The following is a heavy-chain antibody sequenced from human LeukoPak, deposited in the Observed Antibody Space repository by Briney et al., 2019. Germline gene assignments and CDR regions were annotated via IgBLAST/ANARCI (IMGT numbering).Heavy chain of an antibody. Sequence: GESLKISCKGSGYSFTSYWISWVRQMPRKGLGWMGRIDPSDSYTNYSPSFQGHVTISADKSISTAYLPWSSLKAPDAAMYYCARYCTGGSCYAAHDYWGHGNLVTVSP. CDR2: IDPSDSYT. CDR3: ARYCTGGSCYAAHDY. J-gene: IGHJ4*01. CDR1: GYSFTSYW. D-gene: IGHD2-15*01. V-gene: IGHV5-10-1*01.